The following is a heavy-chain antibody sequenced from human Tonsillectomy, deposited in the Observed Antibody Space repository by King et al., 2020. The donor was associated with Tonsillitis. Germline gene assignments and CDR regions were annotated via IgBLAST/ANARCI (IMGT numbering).Heavy chain of an antibody. V-gene: IGHV4-39*07. J-gene: IGHJ4*02. CDR3: APVTGYSSSWTFDY. Sequence: LQLQESGPGLVKPSETLSLTCTVSGGSISSSNYYWGWIRQPPGKGLEWIGSIYYSGRTYYNPSLKSRVTISVDTSKNQFSLKLSSVTAADTAVYYCAPVTGYSSSWTFDYWGQGTLVTVSS. CDR2: IYYSGRT. D-gene: IGHD6-13*01. CDR1: GGSISSSNYY.